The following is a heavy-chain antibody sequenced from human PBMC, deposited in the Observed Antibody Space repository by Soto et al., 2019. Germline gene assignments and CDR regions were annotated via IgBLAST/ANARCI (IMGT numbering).Heavy chain of an antibody. J-gene: IGHJ3*02. Sequence: GGSLRLSCAASRFTFSSYGMHWVRQAPGKGLEWVAVIWYDGSNKYYADSVKGRFTISRDNSKNTLYLQMNSLRAEDTAVYYCAREGGYCSGGSCYSFAFDIWGQGTMVTVSS. CDR2: IWYDGSNK. D-gene: IGHD2-15*01. V-gene: IGHV3-33*01. CDR1: RFTFSSYG. CDR3: AREGGYCSGGSCYSFAFDI.